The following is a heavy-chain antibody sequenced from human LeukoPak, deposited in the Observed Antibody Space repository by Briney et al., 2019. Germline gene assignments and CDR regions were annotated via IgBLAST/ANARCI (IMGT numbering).Heavy chain of an antibody. Sequence: SVKVSCKASGCTFSSYAISWVRQAPGQGLDWMGGIIPIFGTANYAQKFQGRVTITADESTSTAYMELSSLRSEDTAVYYCARGGGYNHFDYWGQGTLVTVSS. D-gene: IGHD5-24*01. CDR3: ARGGGYNHFDY. CDR1: GCTFSSYA. J-gene: IGHJ4*02. V-gene: IGHV1-69*01. CDR2: IIPIFGTA.